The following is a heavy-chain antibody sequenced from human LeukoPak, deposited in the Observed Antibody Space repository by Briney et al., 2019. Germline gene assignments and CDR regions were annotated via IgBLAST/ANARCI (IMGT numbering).Heavy chain of an antibody. D-gene: IGHD6-13*01. J-gene: IGHJ4*02. CDR1: GFTFSSYW. V-gene: IGHV3-23*01. CDR3: AKDHSIAADFDY. CDR2: ISGSGGST. Sequence: GSLRLSCAASGFTFSSYWMSWVRQASGKGLEWVSAISGSGGSTYYADSVKGRFTISRDNSKNTLYLQMNSLRAEDTAVYYCAKDHSIAADFDYWGQGTLVTVSS.